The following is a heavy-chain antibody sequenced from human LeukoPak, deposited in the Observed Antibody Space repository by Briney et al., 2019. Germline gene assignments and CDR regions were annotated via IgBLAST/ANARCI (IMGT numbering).Heavy chain of an antibody. J-gene: IGHJ4*02. Sequence: PGGSLRLSCAASGFTLSTYWMTWVRQAPGKGLEWVSSISSSSSFFYSADSVKGRFTISRDNAKNSLYLQMNSLRAEDTAVYYCARKRLHEIDYWGQGTLVTVSS. CDR2: ISSSSSFF. V-gene: IGHV3-21*01. D-gene: IGHD5-24*01. CDR3: ARKRLHEIDY. CDR1: GFTLSTYW.